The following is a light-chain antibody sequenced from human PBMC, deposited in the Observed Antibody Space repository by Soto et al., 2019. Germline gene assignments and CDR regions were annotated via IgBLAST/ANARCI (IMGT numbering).Light chain of an antibody. CDR3: GRLDGRRNGGL. CDR1: NSNIGYSY. V-gene: IGLV1-47*01. CDR2: RDY. J-gene: IGLJ2*01. Sequence: QSVLTQPPSASGTPGQRVTISCSGSNSNIGYSYVYWYQQLPGTAPKLLIYRDYQRPSGVPDRFSGSKSGTSAALAISGLRFGDGGGYCCGRLDGRRNGGLFRGRTKLTVL.